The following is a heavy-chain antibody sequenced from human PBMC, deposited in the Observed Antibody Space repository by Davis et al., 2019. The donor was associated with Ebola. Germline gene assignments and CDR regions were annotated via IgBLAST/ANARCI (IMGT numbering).Heavy chain of an antibody. Sequence: SETLSLTCTVSGGSISSYYWSWIRQPPGKGLEWIGYIYYSGSTNYNPSLKSRVTISVDTSKNQFSLKLSSVTAADTAVHYCARRGRARGMDVWGQGTTVTVSS. V-gene: IGHV4-59*08. CDR1: GGSISSYY. CDR3: ARRGRARGMDV. J-gene: IGHJ6*02. CDR2: IYYSGST.